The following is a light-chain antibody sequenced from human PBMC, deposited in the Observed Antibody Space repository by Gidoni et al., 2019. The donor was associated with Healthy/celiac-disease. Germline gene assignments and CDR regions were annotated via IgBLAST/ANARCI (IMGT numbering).Light chain of an antibody. CDR2: AAS. CDR3: QQSYSTPLT. J-gene: IGKJ4*01. V-gene: IGKV1-39*01. Sequence: DIQMTQSPSSLSASVGDRVTITCRASQSISSYLNWYQQKPGKAPKLLIYAASSLQSGFPSRFSGSGFGTDFTLTISSLQPEDFATYYCQQSYSTPLTFGGGTKVEIK. CDR1: QSISSY.